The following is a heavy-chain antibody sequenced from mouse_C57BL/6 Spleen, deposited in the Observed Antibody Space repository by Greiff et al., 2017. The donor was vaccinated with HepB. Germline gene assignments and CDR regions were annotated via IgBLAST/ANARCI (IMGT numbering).Heavy chain of an antibody. D-gene: IGHD2-4*01. Sequence: EVNLVESEGGLVQPGSSMKLSCTASGFTFSDYYMAWVRQVPEKGLEWVANINYDGSSNYYLDSLKSRFIISRDNAKNILYLQMSSLKSEDTATYYCARDPIYYDYEGWYFDVWGTGTTVTVSS. J-gene: IGHJ1*03. CDR2: INYDGSSN. V-gene: IGHV5-16*01. CDR3: ARDPIYYDYEGWYFDV. CDR1: GFTFSDYY.